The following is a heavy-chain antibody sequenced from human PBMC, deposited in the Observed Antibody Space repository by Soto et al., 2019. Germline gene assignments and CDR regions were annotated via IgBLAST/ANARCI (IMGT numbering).Heavy chain of an antibody. CDR3: AITTSTVSYWFDP. D-gene: IGHD4-4*01. V-gene: IGHV3-7*03. CDR1: GFSFGCYL. J-gene: IGHJ5*02. Sequence: GGSLRLSCVASGFSFGCYLMSWVRQAPGKGPEWVANIKEDGGEQHYVDSVKGRFTISRANTENSLFLQMNNLRVEDSAIYYCAITTSTVSYWFDPWGPGTQVTVSS. CDR2: IKEDGGEQ.